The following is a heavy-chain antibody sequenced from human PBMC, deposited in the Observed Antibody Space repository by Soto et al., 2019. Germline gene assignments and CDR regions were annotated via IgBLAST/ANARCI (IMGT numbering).Heavy chain of an antibody. D-gene: IGHD3-3*01. CDR2: MFHSGGA. V-gene: IGHV4-4*02. Sequence: SETLSLTCVVSDGSISTYDCWTWVRQPPGKGLEWIGKMFHSGGADYSPSLKSRVTISADSSKNHFSLGLTAVTAADTAVYYCATGNVDSMLEYWGQGTQVTVSS. J-gene: IGHJ4*02. CDR1: DGSISTYDC. CDR3: ATGNVDSMLEY.